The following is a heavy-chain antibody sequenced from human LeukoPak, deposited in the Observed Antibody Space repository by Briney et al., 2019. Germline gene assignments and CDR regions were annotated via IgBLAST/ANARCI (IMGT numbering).Heavy chain of an antibody. D-gene: IGHD5-18*01. CDR3: ARQPRRGYSYEFDY. J-gene: IGHJ4*02. CDR1: GGSISSYY. V-gene: IGHV4-4*07. Sequence: SETLSLTCTVSGGSISSYYWSWIRQPAGKGLEWIGRIYTSGSTNYNPSLKSRVTMSVDTSKNQFSLKLSSVTAADTAVYYCARQPRRGYSYEFDYWGQGTLVTVSS. CDR2: IYTSGST.